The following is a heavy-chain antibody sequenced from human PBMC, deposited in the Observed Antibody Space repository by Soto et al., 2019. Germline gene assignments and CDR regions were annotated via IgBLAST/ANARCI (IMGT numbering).Heavy chain of an antibody. Sequence: ASVKVSCKASGYTFTGYYMHWVRQAPGQGLEWMGWINPNSGGTNYAQKFQGWVTMTRDTSIGTAYMELSRLRSDDTAVYYCARETPRTVKYGMDVWGQGTTVTVSS. CDR3: ARETPRTVKYGMDV. V-gene: IGHV1-2*04. D-gene: IGHD4-4*01. CDR1: GYTFTGYY. J-gene: IGHJ6*02. CDR2: INPNSGGT.